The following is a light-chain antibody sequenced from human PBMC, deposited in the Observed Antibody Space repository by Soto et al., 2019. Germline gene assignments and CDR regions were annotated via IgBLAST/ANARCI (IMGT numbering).Light chain of an antibody. J-gene: IGKJ5*01. V-gene: IGKV1-5*01. CDR2: DAS. Sequence: IQLTHTPSTLSASVVHAVTITCRASQTISRWLAWYQQKPGRAPKLLIYDASTLESGVPSRFSGSGSETEFTLTISRLQPDDFATYFCHSRAFGQGTRLEIK. CDR1: QTISRW. CDR3: HSRA.